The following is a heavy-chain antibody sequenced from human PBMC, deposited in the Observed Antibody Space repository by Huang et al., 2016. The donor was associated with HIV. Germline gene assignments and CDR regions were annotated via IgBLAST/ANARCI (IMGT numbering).Heavy chain of an antibody. CDR1: GFTFSSYA. CDR2: ISGSGVST. Sequence: EVQLLESGGGLVQPGGSLILSCAASGFTFSSYAKSWVRRAPGEGMEWGSAISGSGVSTYYADSVKGRFNISRDNSKNTLYLQMNSLRAEDTAVYYCAKDSVIVLMVYATSFDYWGQGTLVTVSS. D-gene: IGHD2-8*01. V-gene: IGHV3-23*01. CDR3: AKDSVIVLMVYATSFDY. J-gene: IGHJ4*02.